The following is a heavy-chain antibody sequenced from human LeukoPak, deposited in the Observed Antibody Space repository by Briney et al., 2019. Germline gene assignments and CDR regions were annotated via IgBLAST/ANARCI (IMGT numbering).Heavy chain of an antibody. CDR3: AKDGIGGIYYDSSGYFDN. CDR2: ISGSGSST. V-gene: IGHV3-23*01. Sequence: GGSLRLSCAASGFTFNNYAMSWVRQAPGKGLEWVSAISGSGSSTYYADPLKGRFTISRDNSKNTLYLQMNSLRAEDTALYYCAKDGIGGIYYDSSGYFDNWGQGTRVTVSS. CDR1: GFTFNNYA. J-gene: IGHJ4*02. D-gene: IGHD3-22*01.